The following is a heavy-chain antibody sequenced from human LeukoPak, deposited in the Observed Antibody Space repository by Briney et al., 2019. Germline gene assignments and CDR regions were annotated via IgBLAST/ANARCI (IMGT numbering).Heavy chain of an antibody. D-gene: IGHD4-17*01. V-gene: IGHV4-39*02. J-gene: IGHJ3*02. CDR2: IYYSGST. Sequence: SETLSLTCTVSGGSISSSYYYWGWIRQPPGKGLELIGSIYYSGSTYYNPSLRSRVTMSVDTSKNQFSLKLSSVTAADTAVYYCAREGVNDYGDSGAFDIWGQGTLVSVSS. CDR3: AREGVNDYGDSGAFDI. CDR1: GGSISSSYYY.